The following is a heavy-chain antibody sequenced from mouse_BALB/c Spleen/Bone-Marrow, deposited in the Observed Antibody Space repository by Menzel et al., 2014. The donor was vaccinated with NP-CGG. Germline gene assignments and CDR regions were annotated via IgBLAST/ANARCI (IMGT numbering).Heavy chain of an antibody. V-gene: IGHV1-54*01. CDR3: ARGGGSYYAMDY. CDR1: GYAFTNYL. CDR2: INPGSGGT. D-gene: IGHD1-1*02. Sequence: VQRVESGAELVRPGTSVKVSCKASGYAFTNYLIEWVKQRPGQGLEWIGVINPGSGGTNYNEKFKSKATLTVDKSSSTAYMQLSSLTSEDSAVYYCARGGGSYYAMDYWGQGTSVTVSS. J-gene: IGHJ4*01.